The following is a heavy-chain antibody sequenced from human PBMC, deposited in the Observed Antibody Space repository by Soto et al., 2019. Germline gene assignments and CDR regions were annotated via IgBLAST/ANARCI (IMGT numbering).Heavy chain of an antibody. CDR3: ARAGYQPNYNWFDP. CDR2: ICHSGNT. Sequence: SETLSLTCTVSGGSITIGGYCWSWIRQPPGQGLEWIGYICHSGNTYYNPSLKSRVTTSLDRSKNQFSLNLSSVTAADTAVYYCARAGYQPNYNWFDPWGQGTLVTVSS. CDR1: GGSITIGGYC. J-gene: IGHJ5*02. V-gene: IGHV4-30-2*01. D-gene: IGHD3-9*01.